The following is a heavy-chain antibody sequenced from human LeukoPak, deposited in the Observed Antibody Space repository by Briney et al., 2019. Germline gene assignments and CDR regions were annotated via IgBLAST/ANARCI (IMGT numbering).Heavy chain of an antibody. CDR3: ARGRSGGRYYYYYMDV. J-gene: IGHJ6*03. Sequence: SETLSLTCAVYGGSFSGYYWSWIRQPPGKGLEWIGEINHSGSTNYNPSLKSQVTISVDTSKNQFSLKLSSVTAADTAVYYCARGRSGGRYYYYYMDVWGKGTTVTVSS. CDR1: GGSFSGYY. CDR2: INHSGST. V-gene: IGHV4-34*01. D-gene: IGHD6-25*01.